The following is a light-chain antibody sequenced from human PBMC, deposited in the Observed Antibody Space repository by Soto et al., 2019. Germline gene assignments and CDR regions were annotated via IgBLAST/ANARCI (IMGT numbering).Light chain of an antibody. CDR1: QSISSY. J-gene: IGKJ4*01. CDR2: AAS. V-gene: IGKV1-39*01. Sequence: DIQMTQSPSSLSASVGDRVTITCRASQSISSYLNWYQQKPGKAPKLLIDAASSLQSGVPSRFSGSGSGTEFTLTISSQQPEDFATYYCQQSYSTPLTFGGGTKVEIK. CDR3: QQSYSTPLT.